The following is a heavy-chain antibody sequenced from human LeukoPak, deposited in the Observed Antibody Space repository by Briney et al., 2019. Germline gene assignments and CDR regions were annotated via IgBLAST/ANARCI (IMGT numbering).Heavy chain of an antibody. Sequence: SETLSLTCAVYGWSLSGYYWSWIRPPPGKGLEWVGEINHSGSTNHNPSLKRRVPISVDMSKNQFSLKLSSVTAADTAVYYCARGPASGSYFAWFDPGGQGTLVTVSS. V-gene: IGHV4-34*01. D-gene: IGHD3-10*01. J-gene: IGHJ5*02. CDR3: ARGPASGSYFAWFDP. CDR2: INHSGST. CDR1: GWSLSGYY.